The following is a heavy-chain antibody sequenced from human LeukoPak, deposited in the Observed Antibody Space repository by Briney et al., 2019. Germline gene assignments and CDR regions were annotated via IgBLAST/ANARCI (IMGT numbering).Heavy chain of an antibody. CDR3: ARDRYSSGYYGFDY. J-gene: IGHJ4*02. V-gene: IGHV4-4*07. Sequence: SETLSLTCTVSGGSISSYYWSWIRQPAGKGLEWIGRIYTSGSTNCNPSLKSRVTMSVDTSKNQFSLKLSSVTAADTAVYYCARDRYSSGYYGFDYWGQGTLVTVSS. D-gene: IGHD3-22*01. CDR2: IYTSGST. CDR1: GGSISSYY.